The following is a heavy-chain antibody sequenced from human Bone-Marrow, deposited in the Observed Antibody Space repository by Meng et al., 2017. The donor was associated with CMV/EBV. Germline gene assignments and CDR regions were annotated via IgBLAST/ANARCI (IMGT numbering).Heavy chain of an antibody. Sequence: SVKVSCKASGYTFTSYGISWVRQAPGQGLEWMGWISAFNDNTNYAQKLQGRVTMTTDTSTRTAYMELRSLRPDDTAVYYCARDSYSSSSRWFDPWGQGTLVTVSS. V-gene: IGHV1-18*01. CDR3: ARDSYSSSSRWFDP. D-gene: IGHD6-6*01. CDR1: GYTFTSYG. J-gene: IGHJ5*02. CDR2: ISAFNDNT.